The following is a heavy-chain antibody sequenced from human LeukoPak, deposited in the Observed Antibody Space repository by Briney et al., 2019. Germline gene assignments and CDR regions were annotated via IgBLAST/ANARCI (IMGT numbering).Heavy chain of an antibody. CDR1: GFTVSSNY. D-gene: IGHD3-10*01. Sequence: GGSLRLSCAASGFTVSSNYMSWVRQAPGKGLEWVSVIYSGVGTYYADSVKGRFTISRDNSKNTLYLQMNSLRAEDTAVYYCAGGNGYYGSGSPYWGQGTLVTVSS. CDR3: AGGNGYYGSGSPY. CDR2: IYSGVGT. V-gene: IGHV3-53*01. J-gene: IGHJ4*02.